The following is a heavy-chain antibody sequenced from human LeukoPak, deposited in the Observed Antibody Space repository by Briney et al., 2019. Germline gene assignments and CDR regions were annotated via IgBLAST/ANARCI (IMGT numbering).Heavy chain of an antibody. CDR2: INHSGST. J-gene: IGHJ4*02. V-gene: IGHV4-34*01. Sequence: PSETLSLTCAVYGGSFSGYYWSWIRQPPGKGLEWIGEINHSGSTNYNPSLKSRVTISVDTSKNQFPLKLSSVTAADTAVYYCARTTYYYDSSGSTGIDYWGRGTLVTVSS. CDR3: ARTTYYYDSSGSTGIDY. CDR1: GGSFSGYY. D-gene: IGHD3-22*01.